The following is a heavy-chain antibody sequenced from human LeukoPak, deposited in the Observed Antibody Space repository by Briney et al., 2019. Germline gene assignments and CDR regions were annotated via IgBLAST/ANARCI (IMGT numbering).Heavy chain of an antibody. J-gene: IGHJ4*02. CDR2: ISSSYI. V-gene: IGHV3-21*01. CDR3: ASLSDYGDARY. D-gene: IGHD4-17*01. Sequence: GGSLRLSCAASGFTFSSYSMNWVRQAPGKGLEWVSSISSSYIYYADSVKGRFTISRDNAKNSLYLQMNSLRAEDTAVYYCASLSDYGDARYWGQGTLVTVSS. CDR1: GFTFSSYS.